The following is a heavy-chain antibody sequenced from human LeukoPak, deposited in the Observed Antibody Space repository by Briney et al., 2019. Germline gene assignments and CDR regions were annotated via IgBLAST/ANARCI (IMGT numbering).Heavy chain of an antibody. CDR3: ARVEDGGYCSGGSCYSGAFDI. J-gene: IGHJ3*02. CDR1: GGTFSSYA. Sequence: ASVKVSCKASGGTFSSYAISWVRQAPGQGLEWMGGIIPIFGTANYAQKFQGRVTITADESTSTAHMELSSLRSEDTAVYYCARVEDGGYCSGGSCYSGAFDIWGQGTMVTVSS. CDR2: IIPIFGTA. V-gene: IGHV1-69*13. D-gene: IGHD2-15*01.